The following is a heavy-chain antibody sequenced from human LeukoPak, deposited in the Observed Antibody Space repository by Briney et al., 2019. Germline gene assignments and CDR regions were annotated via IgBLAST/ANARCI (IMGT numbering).Heavy chain of an antibody. CDR2: INHSVST. V-gene: IGHV4-34*01. J-gene: IGHJ4*02. D-gene: IGHD6-25*01. CDR1: GGSFSGYY. CDR3: ARAPTCSVDY. Sequence: NSSETLSLTCAVYGGSFSGYYWSWIRQPPGKGLEWIEEINHSVSTNYNPSLKRRGTISVVTSKNQFSLKLSSVTAADTAVYYWARAPTCSVDYWGQGNLVTGSS.